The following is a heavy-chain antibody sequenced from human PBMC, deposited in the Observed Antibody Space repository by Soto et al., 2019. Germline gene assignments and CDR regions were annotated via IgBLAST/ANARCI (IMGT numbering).Heavy chain of an antibody. V-gene: IGHV1-69*01. CDR1: GGTFRSYA. J-gene: IGHJ5*02. Sequence: QVQLVQSGAEVKNPGSSVKVSCMASGGTFRSYAISCVREAPGQGLEWMGGIIPIFGRANYATNLQCRVTITADESTSTAYMELSRMRFDDTAVCFCARVGTLYYCSSWGTWFVPWGQGTLVTVSS. CDR3: ARVGTLYYCSSWGTWFVP. D-gene: IGHD6-13*01. CDR2: IIPIFGRA.